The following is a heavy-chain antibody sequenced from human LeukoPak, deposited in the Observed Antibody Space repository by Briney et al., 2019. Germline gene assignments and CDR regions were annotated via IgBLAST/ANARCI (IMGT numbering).Heavy chain of an antibody. CDR2: ISYDGSNK. CDR1: GFTFSSYG. CDR3: ARAGRGLRYFDWLTYDY. D-gene: IGHD3-9*01. V-gene: IGHV3-30*03. Sequence: GGSLRLSCAASGFTFSSYGMHWVRQAPGKGLEWVAGISYDGSNKYYADSVKGRFTISRDDSKNTLYLQMNSLRAEDTAVYYCARAGRGLRYFDWLTYDYWGQGTLVTVSS. J-gene: IGHJ4*02.